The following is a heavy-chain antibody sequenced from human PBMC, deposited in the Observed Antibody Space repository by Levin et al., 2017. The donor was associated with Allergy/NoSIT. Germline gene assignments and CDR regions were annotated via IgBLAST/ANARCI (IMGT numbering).Heavy chain of an antibody. Sequence: GGSLRLSCAASGFTFSAYTMNWVRQAPGKGLEWVSSISSSSNYIDYVDSVKGRFTISRDNAKNSLYLQMNSLRAEDTAVYYCARVGVGATGPEYWGQGTLVTVSA. CDR1: GFTFSAYT. J-gene: IGHJ4*02. V-gene: IGHV3-21*01. D-gene: IGHD1-26*01. CDR3: ARVGVGATGPEY. CDR2: ISSSSNYI.